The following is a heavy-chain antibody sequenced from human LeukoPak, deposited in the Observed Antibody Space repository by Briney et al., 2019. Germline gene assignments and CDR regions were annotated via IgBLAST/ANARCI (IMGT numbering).Heavy chain of an antibody. D-gene: IGHD6-19*01. J-gene: IGHJ6*02. Sequence: GGSLRLSCAAAGFTASSNYMSWVRQAPGKGLEWVSVIYSGGSTYYADSVKGRFTISRDNSKNTLYLQMNSLRAEDTAVYYCARGPDSSGWYEDGMDVWGQGTTVTVSS. V-gene: IGHV3-53*01. CDR1: GFTASSNY. CDR2: IYSGGST. CDR3: ARGPDSSGWYEDGMDV.